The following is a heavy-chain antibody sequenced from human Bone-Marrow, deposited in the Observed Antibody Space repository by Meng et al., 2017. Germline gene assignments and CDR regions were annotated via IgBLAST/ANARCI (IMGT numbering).Heavy chain of an antibody. D-gene: IGHD6-19*01. CDR1: GFTFSSYV. Sequence: GESLKISCAASGFTFSSYVMFLVRQAPGKGLEWVSGISGSGGSTFYADSVKGRFTISRDYSKNTLYRQMNSLRAEDTAVYYCAKDRPGSGWCVDYWGQGTLVTVSS. J-gene: IGHJ4*02. V-gene: IGHV3-23*01. CDR2: ISGSGGST. CDR3: AKDRPGSGWCVDY.